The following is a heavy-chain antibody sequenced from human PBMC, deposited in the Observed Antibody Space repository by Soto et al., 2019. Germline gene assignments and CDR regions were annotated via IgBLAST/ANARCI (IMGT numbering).Heavy chain of an antibody. CDR1: GGSFSGYY. V-gene: IGHV4-34*01. J-gene: IGHJ6*02. CDR3: ARAPGSDIVVVVAATSYCGMDV. Sequence: PSETRSLTCAVYGGSFSGYYWSWIRQPPGKGLEWIGEINHSGSTNYNPSLKRRVTISVDTSKNQFSLKLSSVTAADTAVYYCARAPGSDIVVVVAATSYCGMDVWGQGTTVTVSS. D-gene: IGHD2-15*01. CDR2: INHSGST.